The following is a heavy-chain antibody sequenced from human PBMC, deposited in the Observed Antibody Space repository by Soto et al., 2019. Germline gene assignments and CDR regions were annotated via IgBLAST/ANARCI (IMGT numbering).Heavy chain of an antibody. D-gene: IGHD3-22*01. Sequence: SGGSLRLSCAASGFTFSGYEMNWVRQAPGKGLEWVSYISGSGSTIYYADSVKGRFTISRDNAKDSLYLQMNSLRAEDTAVYYCAREVVVFGVIIPTPMDVWGKGTTVTVSS. J-gene: IGHJ6*04. CDR2: ISGSGSTI. CDR1: GFTFSGYE. V-gene: IGHV3-48*03. CDR3: AREVVVFGVIIPTPMDV.